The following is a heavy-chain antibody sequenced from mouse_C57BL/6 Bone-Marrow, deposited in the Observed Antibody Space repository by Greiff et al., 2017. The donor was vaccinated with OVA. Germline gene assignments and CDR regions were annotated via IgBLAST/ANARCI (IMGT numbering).Heavy chain of an antibody. CDR3: ARRGLRRGRYHFDY. D-gene: IGHD2-4*01. CDR1: GFTFSSYG. CDR2: ISSGGSYT. J-gene: IGHJ2*01. Sequence: EVKVVESGGDLVKPGGSLKLSCAASGFTFSSYGMSWVRQTPDKRLEWVATISSGGSYTYYPDSVKGRFTISRDNAKNTLYLQMSSLKSEDTAMYYCARRGLRRGRYHFDYWGQGTTLTVSA. V-gene: IGHV5-6*01.